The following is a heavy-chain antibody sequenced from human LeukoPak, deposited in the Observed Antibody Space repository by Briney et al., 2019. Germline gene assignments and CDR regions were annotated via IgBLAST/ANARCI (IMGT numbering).Heavy chain of an antibody. D-gene: IGHD5-12*01. CDR3: ARGVATGYFDY. Sequence: PGRSLRLSCAASGFTFSSYGMHWVRQAPGKGLEWVAVISYDGSNKYYADSVKGRFTISRDNSKNTLYLQMNSLRAEDTAVYYCARGVATGYFDYWGQGTLVTVSS. CDR1: GFTFSSYG. J-gene: IGHJ4*02. V-gene: IGHV3-30*03. CDR2: ISYDGSNK.